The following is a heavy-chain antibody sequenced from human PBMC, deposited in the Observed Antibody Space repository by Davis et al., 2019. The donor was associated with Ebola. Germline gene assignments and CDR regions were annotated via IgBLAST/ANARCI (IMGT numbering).Heavy chain of an antibody. CDR2: IWYDGSNK. J-gene: IGHJ4*02. CDR1: GFTFSSYG. D-gene: IGHD3-10*01. Sequence: PGGSLRLSCAASGFTFSSYGMHWVRQAPGKGLEWVAVIWYDGSNKYYADSVKGRFTISRDNSKNTLYLQMNSLRAEDTAGYYCARDYGSGSWCYFDYWGQGTLVTVSS. CDR3: ARDYGSGSWCYFDY. V-gene: IGHV3-33*01.